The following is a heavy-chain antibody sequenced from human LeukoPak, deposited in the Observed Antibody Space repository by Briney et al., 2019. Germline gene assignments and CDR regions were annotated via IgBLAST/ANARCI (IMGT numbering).Heavy chain of an antibody. J-gene: IGHJ6*03. CDR1: GYSISSGYY. CDR3: ARITVGYYYMDV. V-gene: IGHV4-38-2*02. D-gene: IGHD4-11*01. Sequence: PSETLSLTCTVSGYSISSGYYWGWIRQPPGKGLEWIGSIYHSGSTYYNPSLKSRVTISVDTSKNQFSLKLSSVTAADTAVYYCARITVGYYYMDVWGKGTTVTVSS. CDR2: IYHSGST.